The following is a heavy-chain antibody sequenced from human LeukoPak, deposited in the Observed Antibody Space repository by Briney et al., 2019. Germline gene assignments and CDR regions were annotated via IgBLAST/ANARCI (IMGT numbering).Heavy chain of an antibody. Sequence: GGSLRLSCAASGFTFRNYAMTWVRQVPGKGLEWVSSISGSGGTTYSADSVKGRFTISRDNSKNTVYLQMGSLRAEDMAVYYCARDRGRGYSYGLISDYWGQGTLVTVSS. CDR3: ARDRGRGYSYGLISDY. J-gene: IGHJ4*02. D-gene: IGHD5-18*01. V-gene: IGHV3-23*01. CDR1: GFTFRNYA. CDR2: ISGSGGTT.